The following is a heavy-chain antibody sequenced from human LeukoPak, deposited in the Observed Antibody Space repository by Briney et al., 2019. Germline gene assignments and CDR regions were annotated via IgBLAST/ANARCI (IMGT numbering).Heavy chain of an antibody. V-gene: IGHV3-48*03. Sequence: PGGSLRLSCAASGFTFSSYELNWVRQAPGKGLEWVSYISDTGSTIYYADSVEGRFTISRDNAKNSLYLQMNSLRAEDTAVYYCAKDIFWFDYWGQGTLVTVSS. CDR3: AKDIFWFDY. J-gene: IGHJ4*02. CDR2: ISDTGSTI. CDR1: GFTFSSYE. D-gene: IGHD3-9*01.